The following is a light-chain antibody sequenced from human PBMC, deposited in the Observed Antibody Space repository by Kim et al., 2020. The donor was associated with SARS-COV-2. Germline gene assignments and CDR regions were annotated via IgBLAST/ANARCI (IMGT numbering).Light chain of an antibody. CDR3: QQYNTWPLT. V-gene: IGKV3-15*01. CDR2: GAS. CDR1: QSVSST. Sequence: EIVMTQSPATLSVSPGDRATLSCRASQSVSSTLAWYQQKPGQAPRLLIYGASTRATGLPARFSGSGSGTEFTLTISSLQSEDFAVYYCQQYNTWPLTFGGGTKVDIK. J-gene: IGKJ4*01.